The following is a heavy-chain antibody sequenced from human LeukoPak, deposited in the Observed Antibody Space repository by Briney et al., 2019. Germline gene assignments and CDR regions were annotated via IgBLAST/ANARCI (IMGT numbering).Heavy chain of an antibody. D-gene: IGHD2-2*01. CDR2: LNPKSGDT. CDR1: GYTFTYYY. J-gene: IGHJ4*02. CDR3: ARPSSTDYV. Sequence: ASVNVSCTASGYTFTYYYYIHWVRQAPGQGLEWMGWLNPKSGDTNYAQKFQGRVTVTRDTSISTAYMKLSRLRSDDTAVYYCARPSSTDYVWGQGTQVTVSS. V-gene: IGHV1-2*02.